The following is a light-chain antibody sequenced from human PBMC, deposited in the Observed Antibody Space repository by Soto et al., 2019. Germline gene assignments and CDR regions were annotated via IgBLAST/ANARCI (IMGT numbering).Light chain of an antibody. Sequence: QSALTQPRSVSGSPGQSVTISCTGTSSDVGGYNYVSWYQQHPGKAPKLVIYDVSKRPSGVPDRFSGSKSGNTASLTVSGLQAEDESDYSCCSYAGTYTQRVFGGGTKLTVL. J-gene: IGLJ3*02. V-gene: IGLV2-11*01. CDR3: CSYAGTYTQRV. CDR2: DVS. CDR1: SSDVGGYNY.